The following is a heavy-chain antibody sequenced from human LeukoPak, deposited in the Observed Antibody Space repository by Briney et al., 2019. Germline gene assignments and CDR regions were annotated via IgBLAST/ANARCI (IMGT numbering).Heavy chain of an antibody. CDR3: AGGPDSSSWYPGIDY. Sequence: SETLSLTCAVSGYSISSGYYWGWIRQPPGKGLEWIGSIYYSGSTYYNPSLKSRVTISVDKSKNQFSLKLSSVTAADTAVYYCAGGPDSSSWYPGIDYWGQGTLVTVSS. CDR1: GYSISSGYY. J-gene: IGHJ4*02. CDR2: IYYSGST. D-gene: IGHD6-13*01. V-gene: IGHV4-38-2*01.